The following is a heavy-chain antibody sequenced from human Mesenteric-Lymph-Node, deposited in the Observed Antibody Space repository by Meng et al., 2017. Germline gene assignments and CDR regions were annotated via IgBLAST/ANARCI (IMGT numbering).Heavy chain of an antibody. D-gene: IGHD4-23*01. Sequence: GESLKISCAASGFIFSDYYMSWIRQAPGKGLEWVGRIRDKGQSYTTEYAASVKGRFTISRDDSKNSLYLQMNSLRAEDTAVYYCAKEAYGGLRTWSNWFDPWGQGTLVTVSS. CDR1: GFIFSDYY. V-gene: IGHV3-72*01. CDR3: AKEAYGGLRTWSNWFDP. J-gene: IGHJ5*02. CDR2: IRDKGQSYTT.